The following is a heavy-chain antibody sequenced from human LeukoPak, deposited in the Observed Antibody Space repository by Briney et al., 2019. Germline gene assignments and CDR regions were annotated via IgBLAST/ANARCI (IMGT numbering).Heavy chain of an antibody. V-gene: IGHV3-23*01. CDR1: GFTFTSYS. CDR3: ARGIEGSSGYYYYYYYGMDV. Sequence: GGSLRLSCAASGFTFTSYSMNWVRQAPGKGLEWVSTISGGGGSTYYADSVKGRFTISRDNSKNTLYLQVNSLRAEDTAVYYCARGIEGSSGYYYYYYYGMDVWGQGTTVTVSS. CDR2: ISGGGGST. D-gene: IGHD3-22*01. J-gene: IGHJ6*02.